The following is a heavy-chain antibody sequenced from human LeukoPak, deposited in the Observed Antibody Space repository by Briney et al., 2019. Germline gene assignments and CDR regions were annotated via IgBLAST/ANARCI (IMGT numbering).Heavy chain of an antibody. CDR3: ARRNGAFGI. V-gene: IGHV3-23*01. CDR2: VSGDGGTT. D-gene: IGHD1-1*01. CDR1: GFTFSSYT. Sequence: PGGSLRLSCAASGFTFSSYTMSWVRQAPGKGLEWVSVVSGDGGTTYYADSVRDRFTISRDNSKNTLSLQMNSLRAEDTAVYYCARRNGAFGIWGQGTMVTVSS. J-gene: IGHJ3*02.